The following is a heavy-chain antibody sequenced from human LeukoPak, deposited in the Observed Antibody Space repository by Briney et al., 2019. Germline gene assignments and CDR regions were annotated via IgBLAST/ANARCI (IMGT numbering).Heavy chain of an antibody. CDR1: GFTVSSNY. Sequence: GGSLRLSCAASGFTVSSNYMSWVRQAPGKGLEWVSVIYSGGSTYYADSVKGRFTISRDNSKNTLYLQMNSLRSDDTAVYYCARTPPTGSFDYWGQGTLVTVSS. V-gene: IGHV3-53*05. CDR3: ARTPPTGSFDY. CDR2: IYSGGST. D-gene: IGHD4-17*01. J-gene: IGHJ4*02.